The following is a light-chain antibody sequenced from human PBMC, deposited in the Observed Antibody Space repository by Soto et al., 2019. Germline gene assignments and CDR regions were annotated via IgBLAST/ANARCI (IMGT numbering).Light chain of an antibody. J-gene: IGKJ2*01. CDR1: QSISSY. CDR3: QQIYSPPNT. Sequence: DIQMTQSPSSLSASVGDRVTITCRASQSISSYLNWYQQKPGKAPKLLIYAASSLQSGVPSRFSGSGSGKDFTLTISSLQPEDGATYYCQQIYSPPNTFGPGTKREIK. V-gene: IGKV1-39*01. CDR2: AAS.